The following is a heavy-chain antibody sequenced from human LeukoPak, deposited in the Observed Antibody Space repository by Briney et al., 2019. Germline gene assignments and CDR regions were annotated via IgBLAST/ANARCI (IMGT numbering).Heavy chain of an antibody. J-gene: IGHJ4*02. CDR2: ISSSSSII. Sequence: PGGSLRLSCAASGFTFSGYSMNWVRQAPGKGLEWVSYISSSSSIIYYADSVKGRFTISRDNAKNSLYLQMNSLRAEDTTVYYCARGIAEIDYWGQGTLVTVSS. D-gene: IGHD1-14*01. V-gene: IGHV3-48*01. CDR3: ARGIAEIDY. CDR1: GFTFSGYS.